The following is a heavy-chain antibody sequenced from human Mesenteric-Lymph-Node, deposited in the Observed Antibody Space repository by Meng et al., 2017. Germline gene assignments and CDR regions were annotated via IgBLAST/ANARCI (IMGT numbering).Heavy chain of an antibody. J-gene: IGHJ3*02. CDR1: GGSISSGGYY. CDR3: ARGGAEAGNYNI. V-gene: IGHV4-31*03. D-gene: IGHD6-13*01. Sequence: SETLSLTCTVSGGSISSGGYYWNWIRQHPGKGLEWIGYIYYSGTTYYNPSLKSRVTISVDTSKKQFSLRLNSVTAADTAIYYCARGGAEAGNYNIWGQGTMVTVSS. CDR2: IYYSGTT.